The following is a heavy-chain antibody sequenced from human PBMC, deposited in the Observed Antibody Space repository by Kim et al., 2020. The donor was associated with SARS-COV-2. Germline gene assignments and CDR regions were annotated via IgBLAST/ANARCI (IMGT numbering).Heavy chain of an antibody. V-gene: IGHV4-34*01. J-gene: IGHJ6*02. CDR1: GGSFSGHY. D-gene: IGHD6-13*01. CDR2: INHSGST. Sequence: SETLSLTCAVYGGSFSGHYWSWIRQPPGKGLEWIGEINHSGSTNYNPSLKSRVTISVETSKNQFSLKLSSVTAADTAVYYCARGQASSSWYPYYYYGMDVWGQGTTVTVSS. CDR3: ARGQASSSWYPYYYYGMDV.